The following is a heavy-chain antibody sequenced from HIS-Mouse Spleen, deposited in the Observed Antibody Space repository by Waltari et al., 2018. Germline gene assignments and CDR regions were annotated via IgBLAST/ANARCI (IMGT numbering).Heavy chain of an antibody. J-gene: IGHJ4*02. CDR1: GGSISSYY. CDR2: IYYSGST. D-gene: IGHD1-1*01. Sequence: QVQLQESGPGLVKPSATLSLTCTVSGGSISSYYWSWIRQPPGKGLEWIGYIYYSGSTNYNPSLKSRVTISVDTSKNQFSLKLSSVTAADTAVYYCAREGLERYYFDYWGQGTLVTVSS. CDR3: AREGLERYYFDY. V-gene: IGHV4-59*01.